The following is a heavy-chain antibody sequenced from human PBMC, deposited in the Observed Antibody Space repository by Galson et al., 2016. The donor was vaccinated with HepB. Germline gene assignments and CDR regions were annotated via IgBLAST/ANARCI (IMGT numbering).Heavy chain of an antibody. CDR2: IYYTGRT. Sequence: SETLSLTCVVSGGSIGSSNYYWGWIRQPPGKALEWLGSIYYTGRTFYNPSLKSRVTIFVDTSSNQFSLRLSSVTAADTAVYYCARHEPSFCNSGTCYPYYFDDWGQGTLGTVSS. CDR1: GGSIGSSNYY. V-gene: IGHV4-39*01. CDR3: ARHEPSFCNSGTCYPYYFDD. D-gene: IGHD1-26*01. J-gene: IGHJ4*02.